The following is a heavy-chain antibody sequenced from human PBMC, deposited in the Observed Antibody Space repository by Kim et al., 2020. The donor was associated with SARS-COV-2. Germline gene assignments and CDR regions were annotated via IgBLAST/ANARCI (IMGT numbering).Heavy chain of an antibody. V-gene: IGHV1-69*13. D-gene: IGHD3-22*01. Sequence: SVKVSCKASGGTFSSYAISWVRQAPGQGLEWMGGIIPIFGTANYAQKFQGRVTITADESTSTAYMELSSLRSEDTAVYYCARFRGYYDSSGYSPKAFDIWGQGTVVTVSS. CDR2: IIPIFGTA. J-gene: IGHJ3*02. CDR1: GGTFSSYA. CDR3: ARFRGYYDSSGYSPKAFDI.